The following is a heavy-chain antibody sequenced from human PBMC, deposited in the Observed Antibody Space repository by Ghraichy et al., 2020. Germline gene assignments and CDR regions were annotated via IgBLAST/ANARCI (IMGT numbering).Heavy chain of an antibody. CDR1: GFTFSDYS. J-gene: IGHJ4*02. V-gene: IGHV3-48*02. CDR2: ISSSGSTI. CDR3: ARPKSSGYLIGRDFFDC. Sequence: GGSLRLSCAASGFTFSDYSMNWVRQAPGKGLEWVSYISSSGSTIYYADSVKGRFTISRDNGKNSLYLQMNSLRDEDTAVYYCARPKSSGYLIGRDFFDCWGQGTLVTVSS. D-gene: IGHD3-22*01.